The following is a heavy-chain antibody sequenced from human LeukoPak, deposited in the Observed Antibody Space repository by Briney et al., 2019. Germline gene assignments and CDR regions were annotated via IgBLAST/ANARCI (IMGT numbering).Heavy chain of an antibody. CDR3: ARARYCTSSSCYKDF. J-gene: IGHJ4*02. Sequence: GGSLRLSCAASGFTFSTYWMSWVRQAPGKGLEWVANIKPDGSEQYCVDSVKGRFTISRDNAKNSVHLQMHSLRAEDTAVYYCARARYCTSSSCYKDFWGQGTLVTVSS. V-gene: IGHV3-7*01. CDR2: IKPDGSEQ. CDR1: GFTFSTYW. D-gene: IGHD2-2*01.